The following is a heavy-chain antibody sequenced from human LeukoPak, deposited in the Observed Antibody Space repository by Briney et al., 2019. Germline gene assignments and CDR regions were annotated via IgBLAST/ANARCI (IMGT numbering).Heavy chain of an antibody. CDR3: ATEAAYCSDNLCLPGDV. CDR1: GYILTELS. CDR2: FESEDAER. Sequence: GASVKVSCKVSGYILTELSMHWVRQAPGKGLEWMGGFESEDAERIYAQKFQGRVTMTEDTSTDTTYMELSSLRSEDTAVYYCATEAAYCSDNLCLPGDVWGKGTTVTVSS. D-gene: IGHD2-15*01. J-gene: IGHJ6*04. V-gene: IGHV1-24*01.